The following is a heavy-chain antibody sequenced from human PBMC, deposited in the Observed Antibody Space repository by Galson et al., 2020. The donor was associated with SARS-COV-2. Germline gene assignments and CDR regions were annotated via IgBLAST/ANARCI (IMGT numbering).Heavy chain of an antibody. CDR1: GYRFTDNY. CDR3: AGVYCGDKVDY. V-gene: IGHV1-2*02. CDR2: INPNSGGA. J-gene: IGHJ6*02. Sequence: ASVKVSCKASGYRFTDNYMHRGRQAPGQGLEWMGWINPNSGGAISAATFQGRLTLTTDTSITKAYLQLSSLTSADTAVYYCAGVYCGDKVDYWGQGTTVTVSS. D-gene: IGHD2-21*02.